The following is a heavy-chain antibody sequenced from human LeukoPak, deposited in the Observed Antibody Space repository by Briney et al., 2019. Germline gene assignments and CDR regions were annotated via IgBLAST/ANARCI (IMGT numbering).Heavy chain of an antibody. CDR2: ISAYNGNT. Sequence: ASVKVSCKASGHTFTSYDMSWVRQAPGQGLEWMGWISAYNGNTNYAKKFQGRVTMTTDTSTSTAYMELRSLRSDDTAVYYCASSFRAYCSSTSCSQLLDYWGQGTLVTVSS. J-gene: IGHJ4*02. V-gene: IGHV1-18*01. CDR1: GHTFTSYD. D-gene: IGHD2-2*01. CDR3: ASSFRAYCSSTSCSQLLDY.